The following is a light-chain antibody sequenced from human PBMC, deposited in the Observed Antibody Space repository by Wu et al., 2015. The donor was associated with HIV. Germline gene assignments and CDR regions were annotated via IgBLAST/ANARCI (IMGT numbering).Light chain of an antibody. Sequence: DIQMTQSPSSLSASVGDRVTITCRASQSITNYLNWYQQKPGRAPKLLIYGASSLQSGVPSRFSGSGSGTHFTLIITSLQPEDFATYYCQQSYSAPCTFGGGTKVEIE. CDR3: QQSYSAPCT. CDR2: GAS. CDR1: QSITNY. J-gene: IGKJ4*01. V-gene: IGKV1-39*01.